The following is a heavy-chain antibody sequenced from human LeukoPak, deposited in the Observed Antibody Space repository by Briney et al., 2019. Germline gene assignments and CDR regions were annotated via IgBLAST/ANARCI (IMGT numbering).Heavy chain of an antibody. CDR3: ARGQSVVVAATPYYFDY. V-gene: IGHV1-69*13. Sequence: GASVKVSCKASGGTFSKYTISWVRQRPGQGLEWMGGIIPIFGTANYAQKFQGRVTTTADESTSTAYMELSSLRSEDTAVYYCARGQSVVVAATPYYFDYWGQGTLVTVSS. CDR2: IIPIFGTA. J-gene: IGHJ4*02. CDR1: GGTFSKYT. D-gene: IGHD2-15*01.